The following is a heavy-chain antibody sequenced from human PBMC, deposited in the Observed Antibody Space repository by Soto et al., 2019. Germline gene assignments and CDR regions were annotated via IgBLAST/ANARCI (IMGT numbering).Heavy chain of an antibody. V-gene: IGHV1-18*04. D-gene: IGHD6-19*01. Sequence: ASVKVSCKASGYTFTSYGISWVRQAPGQGLEWMGWISAYNGETIYAQKFQGRVTMTEDTSTDTAYMELSSLRSEDTAVYYCATGPPFIAVAGTLNYWGQGTLVTVSS. CDR3: ATGPPFIAVAGTLNY. CDR1: GYTFTSYG. J-gene: IGHJ4*02. CDR2: ISAYNGET.